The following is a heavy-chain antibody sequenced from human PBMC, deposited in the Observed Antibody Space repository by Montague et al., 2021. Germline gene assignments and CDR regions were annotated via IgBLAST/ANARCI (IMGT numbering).Heavy chain of an antibody. J-gene: IGHJ6*02. CDR1: GEPFSGYF. V-gene: IGHV4-34*01. D-gene: IGHD3-10*01. CDR2: INHSGDA. Sequence: ETRSLTCGVYGEPFSGYFWTWIRQPPGKGLEWVGEINHSGDANYNPSLESRVTMTIDTSKRQFSLRLTSLTAADTAIYYCARDTWFRENLSSLYYYGIDVWGQGTTVTVSS. CDR3: ARDTWFRENLSSLYYYGIDV.